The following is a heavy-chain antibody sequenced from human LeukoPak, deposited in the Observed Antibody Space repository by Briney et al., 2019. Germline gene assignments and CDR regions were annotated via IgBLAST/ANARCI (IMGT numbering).Heavy chain of an antibody. CDR3: ARLYYDFWSGYYTHFDY. J-gene: IGHJ4*02. D-gene: IGHD3-3*01. V-gene: IGHV4-59*01. Sequence: PSETLSLTCTVSGGSISSYYWSWIRQPPGKGLEWIGYIYYSGSTNYNPSLKSRVTISVDTSKNQFSLKLSSVTAADTAVYHCARLYYDFWSGYYTHFDYWGQGTLVTVSS. CDR1: GGSISSYY. CDR2: IYYSGST.